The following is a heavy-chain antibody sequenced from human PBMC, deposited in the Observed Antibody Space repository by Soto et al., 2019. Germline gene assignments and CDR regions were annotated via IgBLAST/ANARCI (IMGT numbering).Heavy chain of an antibody. CDR2: ISGFNDDT. V-gene: IGHV1-18*01. D-gene: IGHD3-10*01. J-gene: IGHJ5*02. CDR1: GYTFTSYG. Sequence: QLVQSGVEMKNPGASVKVSCKASGYTFTSYGISWVRQAPGQGLEWMGWISGFNDDTNHAQKFQGRVTVTKDTSTSTADMELRSLKSDDTAMYYCARSGSYYPARNWFGPWGQGTLAIVSS. CDR3: ARSGSYYPARNWFGP.